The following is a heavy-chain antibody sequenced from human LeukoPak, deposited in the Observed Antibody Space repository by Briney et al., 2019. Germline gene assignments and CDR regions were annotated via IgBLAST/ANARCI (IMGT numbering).Heavy chain of an antibody. CDR2: IKQDGSEK. J-gene: IGHJ5*02. D-gene: IGHD2-15*01. V-gene: IGHV3-7*01. Sequence: PGGSLRLSRAASGFTFSSYWMSRVRQAPGKGLEWVANIKQDGSEKYYVDSVKGRFTISRDNAKNSLYLQMNSLRAEDTAVYYCARLVVVAAISQNWFDPWGQGTLVTVSS. CDR1: GFTFSSYW. CDR3: ARLVVVAAISQNWFDP.